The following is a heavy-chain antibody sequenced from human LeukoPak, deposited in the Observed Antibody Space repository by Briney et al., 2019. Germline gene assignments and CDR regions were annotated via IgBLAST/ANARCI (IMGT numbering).Heavy chain of an antibody. CDR2: IYHSGST. V-gene: IGHV4-38-2*02. J-gene: IGHJ4*02. D-gene: IGHD6-19*01. CDR3: AREKDSSGWSYDY. CDR1: GYSISSGYY. Sequence: SETLSLTCTVSGYSISSGYYWGWIRQPPGKGLEWIGSIYHSGSTYYNPSLKSRVTISVDTSKNQFSLKLSSVTAADTAVYYCAREKDSSGWSYDYWGQGTLVTVSS.